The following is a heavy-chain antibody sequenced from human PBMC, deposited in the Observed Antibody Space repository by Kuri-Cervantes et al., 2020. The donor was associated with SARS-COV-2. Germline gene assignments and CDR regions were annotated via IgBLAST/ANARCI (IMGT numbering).Heavy chain of an antibody. J-gene: IGHJ6*03. Sequence: SETLSLTCTVSGGSISSGSYYWSWIRQPAGKGLEWIGRIYTSGSTNYNPSLKSRATISVDTSKNQFSLKLSSVTAADTAVYYCARLGGNYYYYYMDVWGKGTTVTVSS. CDR2: IYTSGST. CDR3: ARLGGNYYYYYMDV. CDR1: GGSISSGSYY. D-gene: IGHD1-1*01. V-gene: IGHV4-61*02.